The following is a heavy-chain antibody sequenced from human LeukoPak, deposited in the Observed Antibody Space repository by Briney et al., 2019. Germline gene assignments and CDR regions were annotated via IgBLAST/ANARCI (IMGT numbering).Heavy chain of an antibody. CDR2: MNPNSGNI. J-gene: IGHJ4*02. V-gene: IGHV1-8*01. CDR1: GYTLTSYD. Sequence: ASVKVSCKASGYTLTSYDINWVRQATGQGLEWMGWMNPNSGNIGYAQKFQGRVTMTRNTSISTAYMELSSLRSEDTAVYYGARGIGSTTVTTLEYYFDYWGQGTLVTVSS. CDR3: ARGIGSTTVTTLEYYFDY. D-gene: IGHD4-17*01.